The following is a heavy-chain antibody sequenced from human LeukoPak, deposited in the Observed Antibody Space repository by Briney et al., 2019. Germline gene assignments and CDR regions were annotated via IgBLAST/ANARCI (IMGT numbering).Heavy chain of an antibody. Sequence: SETLSLTCAVYGGSFRGYYWSWIRQPPGKGLEWIGEINHSGSTNYNPSLKSRVTISVDTSKNQFSLKLSSVTAADTAVYYCARGRLSYYYDSRGWFDPWGQGTLVTVSS. CDR1: GGSFRGYY. V-gene: IGHV4-34*01. J-gene: IGHJ5*02. D-gene: IGHD3-22*01. CDR3: ARGRLSYYYDSRGWFDP. CDR2: INHSGST.